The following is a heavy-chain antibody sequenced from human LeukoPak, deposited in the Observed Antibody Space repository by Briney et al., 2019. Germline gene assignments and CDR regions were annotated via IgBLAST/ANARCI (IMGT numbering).Heavy chain of an antibody. J-gene: IGHJ6*03. V-gene: IGHV4-39*07. CDR3: ARNRSYGYYYYYYMDV. Sequence: SETLSLTCTVSGGSISGSSYYWGWIRQPPGKGLEWIGSIYYSGSTNYNPSLKSRVTISVDTSKNQFSLKLSSVTAADTAVYYCARNRSYGYYYYYYMDVWGKGTTVTVSS. CDR2: IYYSGST. D-gene: IGHD5-18*01. CDR1: GGSISGSSYY.